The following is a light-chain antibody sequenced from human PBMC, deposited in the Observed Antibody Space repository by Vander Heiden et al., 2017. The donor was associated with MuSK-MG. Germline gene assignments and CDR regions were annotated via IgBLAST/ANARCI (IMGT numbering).Light chain of an antibody. CDR1: STDIGGYNY. CDR2: EVS. V-gene: IGLV2-14*01. Sequence: QSALTQPASVSGSPGQSITISCTGTSTDIGGYNYVSWYQQHPGSAPKLLIYEVSNRPSGVSSRFSASKSGNTASLTISGLQAEDEADYYCSSYATSSTLVFGGGTKLTV. CDR3: SSYATSSTLV. J-gene: IGLJ3*02.